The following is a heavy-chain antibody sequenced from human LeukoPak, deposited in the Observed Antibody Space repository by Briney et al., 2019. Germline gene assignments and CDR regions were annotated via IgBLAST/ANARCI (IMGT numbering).Heavy chain of an antibody. D-gene: IGHD3-10*01. J-gene: IGHJ6*03. CDR3: ARDSDSGSYYYYYYYMDV. CDR2: IYTSGST. CDR1: GGSINSYY. V-gene: IGHV4-4*07. Sequence: KPSETLSLTCTVSGGSINSYYWSWIRQPAGKGLEWIGRIYTSGSTNYNPSLKSRVTMSVDTSKNQFSLKLSSVTAADTAVYYCARDSDSGSYYYYYYYMDVWGKGTTVTISS.